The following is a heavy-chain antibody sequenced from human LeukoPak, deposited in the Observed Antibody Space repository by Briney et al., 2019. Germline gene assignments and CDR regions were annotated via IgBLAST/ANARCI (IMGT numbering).Heavy chain of an antibody. Sequence: GGSLRLSCAASGFDFSFTWMSWVRQAPGKGLELVGRIKSKSSGGTIDYTAPVRGRFTISRDDTENMVFLQMSSLKTEDTAVYYCTTESGYKTARQRGFDSWGQGILVTVSS. CDR3: TTESGYKTARQRGFDS. CDR2: IKSKSSGGTI. CDR1: GFDFSFTW. J-gene: IGHJ4*02. D-gene: IGHD5-12*01. V-gene: IGHV3-15*01.